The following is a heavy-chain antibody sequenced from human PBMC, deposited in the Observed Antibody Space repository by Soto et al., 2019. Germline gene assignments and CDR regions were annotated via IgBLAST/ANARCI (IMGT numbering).Heavy chain of an antibody. CDR1: GYTFTSYD. CDR2: MNPNSGNT. J-gene: IGHJ6*02. V-gene: IGHV1-8*01. CDR3: ARDGAGTAVAGSAYYYYGMDV. Sequence: ASVKVSCKASGYTFTSYDINWVRQATGQGLEWMGWMNPNSGNTGYAQKFQGRVTMTRNTSISTAYMELSSLRSEDTAVYYCARDGAGTAVAGSAYYYYGMDVWGQGTTVTV. D-gene: IGHD6-19*01.